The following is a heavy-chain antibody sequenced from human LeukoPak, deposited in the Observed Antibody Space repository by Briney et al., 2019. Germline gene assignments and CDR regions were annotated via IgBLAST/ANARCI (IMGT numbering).Heavy chain of an antibody. CDR1: GGSINSYY. CDR3: GRGAALNIAARRVLDY. V-gene: IGHV4-59*08. Sequence: PSETLSLTCTVSGGSINSYYWHWIRQPPGKGLEWVGYIFYSGTATYNPSLESRVTMSVDMSQNQFSLGLASVTAADTAVYYCGRGAALNIAARRVLDYWGQGSLVTVSS. D-gene: IGHD6-6*01. J-gene: IGHJ4*02. CDR2: IFYSGTA.